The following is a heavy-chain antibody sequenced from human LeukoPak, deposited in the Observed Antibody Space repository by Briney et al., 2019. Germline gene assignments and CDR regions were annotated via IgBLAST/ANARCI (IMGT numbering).Heavy chain of an antibody. V-gene: IGHV4-39*07. Sequence: SETLSFTCTVSGGSISSSSYYWGWIRQPPGKGLEWIGSIYYSGSTYYNPSLKSRVTISVDTSKNQFSLKLSSVTAADTAVYYCASHGYSYGYVHYWGQGTLVTVSS. CDR2: IYYSGST. CDR1: GGSISSSSYY. CDR3: ASHGYSYGYVHY. D-gene: IGHD5-18*01. J-gene: IGHJ4*02.